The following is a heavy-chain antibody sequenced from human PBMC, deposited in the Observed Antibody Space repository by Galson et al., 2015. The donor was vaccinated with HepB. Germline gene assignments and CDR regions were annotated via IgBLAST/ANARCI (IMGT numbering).Heavy chain of an antibody. CDR3: ARAWAARIST. V-gene: IGHV3-48*02. CDR1: GFTFSSYS. D-gene: IGHD2-15*01. J-gene: IGHJ3*01. CDR2: ISSRSSTI. Sequence: SLRLSCAASGFTFSSYSMNWVRQAPGKGQEWVSYISSRSSTIYYADSVKGRFTISRDNAKNSLYLQMNSLRDEDTAVYYCARAWAARISTWGQGTMVTVSS.